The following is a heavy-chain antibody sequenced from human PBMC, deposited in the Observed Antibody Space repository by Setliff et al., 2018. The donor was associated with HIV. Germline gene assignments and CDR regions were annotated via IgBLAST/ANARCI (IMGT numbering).Heavy chain of an antibody. D-gene: IGHD1-26*01. V-gene: IGHV3-7*03. J-gene: IGHJ5*02. CDR1: GFTFSNFW. CDR2: IKKDGSEI. Sequence: HPGGSLRLSCAASGFTFSNFWMDWVRQAPGKGLEWVATIKKDGSEIYYVDSVKGRFTISRDNARTSLYLEMSSLRVEDTAVYLCANLWEVGAWGQGTLVTVSS. CDR3: ANLWEVGA.